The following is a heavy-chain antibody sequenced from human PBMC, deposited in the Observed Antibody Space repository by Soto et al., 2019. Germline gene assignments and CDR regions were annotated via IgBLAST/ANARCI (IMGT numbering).Heavy chain of an antibody. D-gene: IGHD3-22*01. V-gene: IGHV1-69*13. Sequence: SVNVSCKSSGGTFSSYSISWVRQAPGQGLECMGGIIPIFGTANYAQKFQGRVTITADESTSTAYMELSSLRSEDTAVYYCARDYYDSSGYYYHFDYWGQGTLVTVSS. CDR3: ARDYYDSSGYYYHFDY. J-gene: IGHJ4*02. CDR1: GGTFSSYS. CDR2: IIPIFGTA.